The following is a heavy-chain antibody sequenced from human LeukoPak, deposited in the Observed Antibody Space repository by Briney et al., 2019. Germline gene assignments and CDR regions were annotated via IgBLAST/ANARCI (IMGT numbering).Heavy chain of an antibody. D-gene: IGHD6-13*01. CDR3: VRDMTARSWHAFDC. V-gene: IGHV3-48*03. Sequence: GGSLRLSCAASGFTFSSHDMDWVRQAPGKGLEWISHITTSSDDTHYADSVKGRFIISRDNVKDSLFLQMKGLRAEDTAVYYCVRDMTARSWHAFDCWGRGTLVTVSS. CDR2: ITTSSDDT. J-gene: IGHJ4*02. CDR1: GFTFSSHD.